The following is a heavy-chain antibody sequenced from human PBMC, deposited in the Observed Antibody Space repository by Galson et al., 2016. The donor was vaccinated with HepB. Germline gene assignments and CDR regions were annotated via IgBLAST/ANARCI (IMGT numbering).Heavy chain of an antibody. CDR3: ARHAMRVTAGGPRYFDF. CDR2: IYNSGTT. D-gene: IGHD6-13*01. J-gene: IGHJ4*02. Sequence: SETLSPTCNVSGGSIRSSRYYWGWIRQPPGKGLEWIGSIYNSGTTYYNPSLKSRVIISVDTSNNQFSLKLRSVSAPDTAVYYCARHAMRVTAGGPRYFDFWGQGTLVTVSS. V-gene: IGHV4-39*01. CDR1: GGSIRSSRYY.